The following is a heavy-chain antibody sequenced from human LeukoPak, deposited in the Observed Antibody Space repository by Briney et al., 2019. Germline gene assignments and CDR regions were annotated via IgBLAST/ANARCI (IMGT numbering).Heavy chain of an antibody. CDR2: ISYDGSNK. D-gene: IGHD2-2*01. Sequence: AGGSLRLSCAASGFTFSSYAMHWVRQAPGKGLEWVAAISYDGSNKYYADSVKGRFTISRDNSKNTLYLQMNSLRAEDTAVYYCASTIGYCSSTSCYGPSWFDPWGQGTLVTVSS. V-gene: IGHV3-30-3*01. J-gene: IGHJ5*02. CDR3: ASTIGYCSSTSCYGPSWFDP. CDR1: GFTFSSYA.